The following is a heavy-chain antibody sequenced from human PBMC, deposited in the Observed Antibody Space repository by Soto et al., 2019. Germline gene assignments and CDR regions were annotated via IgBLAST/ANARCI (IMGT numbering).Heavy chain of an antibody. D-gene: IGHD3-9*01. CDR3: ATGKIRYLNN. J-gene: IGHJ4*02. CDR1: GGSFSGYS. CDR2: INPSGST. Sequence: SETLSLTCVVYGGSFSGYSCTWIRQPPGKGLEWLGEINPSGSTYYNPALKSRVTISVDTSKNEFSLNLGSVTAADTAVYYCATGKIRYLNNWGQGTLVTVSS. V-gene: IGHV4-34*01.